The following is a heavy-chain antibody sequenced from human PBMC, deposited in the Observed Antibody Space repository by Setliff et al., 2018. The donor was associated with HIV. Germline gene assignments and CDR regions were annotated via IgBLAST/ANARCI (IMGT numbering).Heavy chain of an antibody. CDR1: GGSISRGGYS. J-gene: IGHJ5*02. D-gene: IGHD3-10*01. V-gene: IGHV4-39*01. Sequence: PSETLSLTCTVSGGSISRGGYSWGWIRQPPGKGLEWIGSISYTGITNYNPSLKSRVTISVDTSQTQFSLKLTSVTAADTAVYYCARRIDNSGSFPDKNWFDTWGQGTLVTVSS. CDR2: ISYTGIT. CDR3: ARRIDNSGSFPDKNWFDT.